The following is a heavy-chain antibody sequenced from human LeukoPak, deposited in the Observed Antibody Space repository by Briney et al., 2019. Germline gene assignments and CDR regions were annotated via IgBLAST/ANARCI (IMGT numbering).Heavy chain of an antibody. CDR1: GFTLSSYA. D-gene: IGHD3-22*01. CDR2: ISGSGGST. V-gene: IGHV3-23*01. Sequence: GGSLRLSCAASGFTLSSYAMSWVRQAPGKGLEWVSAISGSGGSTYYADSVKGRFTISRDNSKNTLYLQMNSLRAEDTAVYYCAKAETGYYDSSGYHIWGQGTMVTVSS. CDR3: AKAETGYYDSSGYHI. J-gene: IGHJ3*02.